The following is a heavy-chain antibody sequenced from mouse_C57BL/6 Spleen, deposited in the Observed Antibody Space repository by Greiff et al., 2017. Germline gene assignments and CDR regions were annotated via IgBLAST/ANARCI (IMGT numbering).Heavy chain of an antibody. CDR3: ARDSGSSDDYFDV. J-gene: IGHJ1*03. CDR1: GYAFSSSW. D-gene: IGHD1-1*01. CDR2: IYPGDGDT. V-gene: IGHV1-82*01. Sequence: QVHVKQSGPELVKPGASVKISCKASGYAFSSSWMNWVKQRPGKGLEWIGRIYPGDGDTNYNGKFKGKATLTADKSSSTAYLQLSSLTSEDSAVYCCARDSGSSDDYFDVWGTGTTVTVSS.